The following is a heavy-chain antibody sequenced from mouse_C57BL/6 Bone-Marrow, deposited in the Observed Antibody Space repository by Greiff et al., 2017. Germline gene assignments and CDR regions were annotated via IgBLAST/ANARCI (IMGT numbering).Heavy chain of an antibody. CDR1: GFTFSSYA. D-gene: IGHD1-1*01. CDR3: AWDYYENFDY. CDR2: ISDGGSYT. V-gene: IGHV5-4*01. J-gene: IGHJ2*01. Sequence: EVQLVESGGGLVTPGGSLKLSCAASGFTFSSYAMSWVRLTPEKRLEWVETISDGGSYTYYPDNVKGRFTISRDNAKNNLYLQMSHLKSEDTAMYYCAWDYYENFDYWGQGTTLTVSS.